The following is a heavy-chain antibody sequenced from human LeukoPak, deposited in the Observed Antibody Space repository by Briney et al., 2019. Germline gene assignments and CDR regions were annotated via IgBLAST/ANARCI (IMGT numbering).Heavy chain of an antibody. CDR2: FIPIFGTA. D-gene: IGHD2-15*01. V-gene: IGHV1-69*06. Sequence: GSSVKVSCKASGGTFSSYAISWVRQAPGQGLEWMGGFIPIFGTANYAQKFQGRVTITADKSTSTAYMELSSLRSEDTAVYYCARDGHRSGGSCYSVAFDYWGQGTLVTVSS. CDR3: ARDGHRSGGSCYSVAFDY. CDR1: GGTFSSYA. J-gene: IGHJ4*02.